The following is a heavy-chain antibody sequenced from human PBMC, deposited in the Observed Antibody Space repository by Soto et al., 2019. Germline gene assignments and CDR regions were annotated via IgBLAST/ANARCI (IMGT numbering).Heavy chain of an antibody. V-gene: IGHV4-34*01. D-gene: IGHD3-9*01. J-gene: IGHJ4*02. Sequence: SETLSLTCAVYGGSFSGYYWSWIRQPPGKGLEWIGEINHSGSTNYNPSLKSRVTISVDTSKNQFSLKLSSVTAADTAVYYCARGEPGYDILTGYFDYWGQGTLVTVSS. CDR1: GGSFSGYY. CDR2: INHSGST. CDR3: ARGEPGYDILTGYFDY.